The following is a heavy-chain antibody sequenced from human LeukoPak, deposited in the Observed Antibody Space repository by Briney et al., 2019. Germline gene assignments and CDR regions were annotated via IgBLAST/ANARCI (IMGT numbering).Heavy chain of an antibody. Sequence: GASVKVSCKASGYTFTVYYMHWVRQAPGQGLEWMGWINPNSGGTNYAQKFQGRVTITRDTSISTAYMELSSLTADDTATYYCAKPFYYGSGSYYGNFLHWGQGTLVTVSS. CDR2: INPNSGGT. D-gene: IGHD3-10*01. CDR3: AKPFYYGSGSYYGNFLH. J-gene: IGHJ4*02. V-gene: IGHV1-2*02. CDR1: GYTFTVYY.